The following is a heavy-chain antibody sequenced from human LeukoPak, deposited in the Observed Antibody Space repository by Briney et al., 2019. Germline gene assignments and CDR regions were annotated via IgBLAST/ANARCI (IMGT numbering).Heavy chain of an antibody. CDR3: AKDQTGYSSGWFLFDY. CDR2: ISGSGGST. D-gene: IGHD6-19*01. CDR1: GFTFSSYA. Sequence: PGGSLRLSCAASGFTFSSYAMSWVRQAPGEGLEWVSAISGSGGSTYYADSVKGRFTISRDNSKNTLYLQMNSLRAEDTAVYYCAKDQTGYSSGWFLFDYWGQGTLVTVSS. J-gene: IGHJ4*02. V-gene: IGHV3-23*01.